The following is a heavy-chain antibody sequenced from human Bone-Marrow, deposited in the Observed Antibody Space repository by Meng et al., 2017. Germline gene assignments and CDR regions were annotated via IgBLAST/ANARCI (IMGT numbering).Heavy chain of an antibody. Sequence: GRLVGFGGGLVKPGGSLALSCAASGFTFSSYSMNWVRQAPGKGLEWVSSISSSSSYIYYADSVKGRFTISRDNAKNSLYLQMNSLRAEDTAVYYCARHSGTRQRGWFDPWGQGTLVTVSS. J-gene: IGHJ5*02. D-gene: IGHD1-26*01. CDR3: ARHSGTRQRGWFDP. CDR2: ISSSSSYI. V-gene: IGHV3-21*01. CDR1: GFTFSSYS.